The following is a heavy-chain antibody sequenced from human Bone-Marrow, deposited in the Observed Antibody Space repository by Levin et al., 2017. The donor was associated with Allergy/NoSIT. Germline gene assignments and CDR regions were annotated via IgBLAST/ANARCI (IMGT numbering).Heavy chain of an antibody. V-gene: IGHV2-5*01. Sequence: SGPTLVKPTETLTLTCSFSGFSLTTAGVGVGWIRQTPGKGLEWLATTSTSGETYSNPSLQSRVALSLDKSKDLFFLRLASVTATDTAIYFCVRGHLDIGGFDFWSPGSLVTVSS. CDR1: GFSLTTAGVG. CDR2: TSTSGET. D-gene: IGHD3-16*01. J-gene: IGHJ4*02. CDR3: VRGHLDIGGFDF.